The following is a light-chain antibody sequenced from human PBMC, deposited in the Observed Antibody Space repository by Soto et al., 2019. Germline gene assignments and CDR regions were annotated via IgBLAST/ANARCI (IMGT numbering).Light chain of an antibody. J-gene: IGKJ1*01. CDR3: QQRGNRPPWT. V-gene: IGKV3-11*01. CDR1: QSVGKY. CDR2: DAS. Sequence: EIVMTQSPGTLSVSPGERATLSCRASQSVGKYLVWYQQKPGQAPRLLIYDASNRATGIPARFSGSGSGTDFTLTISSLEPEDLAVYYCQQRGNRPPWTFGQGTKVDIK.